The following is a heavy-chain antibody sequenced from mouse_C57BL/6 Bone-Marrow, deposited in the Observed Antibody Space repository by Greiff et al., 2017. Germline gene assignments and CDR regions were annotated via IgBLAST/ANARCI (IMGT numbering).Heavy chain of an antibody. V-gene: IGHV1-15*01. J-gene: IGHJ3*01. Sequence: QVQLQQSGAELVRPGASVTLSCKASGYTFTNYEMHWVKQTPVHGLEWIGAIDPDNGGTAYNQKFKGKAILTADKSSSTAYMELSSLTSEDSAGYCCTRGGGWLLWCADWGQGTLVTVSA. CDR1: GYTFTNYE. D-gene: IGHD2-3*01. CDR3: TRGGGWLLWCAD. CDR2: IDPDNGGT.